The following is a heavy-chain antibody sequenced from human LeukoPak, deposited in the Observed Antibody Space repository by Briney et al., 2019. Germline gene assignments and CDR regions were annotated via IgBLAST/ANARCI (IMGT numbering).Heavy chain of an antibody. D-gene: IGHD6-19*01. CDR3: ARLREQWLVNYHYGMDV. V-gene: IGHV3-23*01. CDR1: GFTFSSYV. J-gene: IGHJ6*04. CDR2: ISFSGDRT. Sequence: GGSLRLSYAASGFTFSSYVMSCVRQAPGKGLEWVSAISFSGDRTYYADSVKGRFTITRDNSKNTLYLQMNSLRVEDTAVYYCARLREQWLVNYHYGMDVWGKGTTVTVSS.